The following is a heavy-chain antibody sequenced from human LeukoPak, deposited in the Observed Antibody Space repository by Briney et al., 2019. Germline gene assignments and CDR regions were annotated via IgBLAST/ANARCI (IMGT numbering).Heavy chain of an antibody. CDR1: GFTFSSYG. J-gene: IGHJ3*02. Sequence: GGSLRLSCAASGFTFSSYGMHWVRQAPGKGLEWVAVISYDGSNKYYADSVKGRFTISRDNSKNTLYLQMNSLRAEDTAVYYCAKGVREVIVRDAFDIWGQGTMVTVSS. CDR3: AKGVREVIVRDAFDI. D-gene: IGHD1-26*01. CDR2: ISYDGSNK. V-gene: IGHV3-30*18.